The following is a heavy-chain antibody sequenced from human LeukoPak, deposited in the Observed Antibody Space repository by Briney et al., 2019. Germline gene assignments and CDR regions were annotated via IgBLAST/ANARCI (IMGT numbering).Heavy chain of an antibody. CDR3: ARDPARITMVRGVLDY. Sequence: GGSLRLSCAASGFTFSNYAMTWVRQAPGKGLEWVSAAGTGGGITFYADSVKGRFTISRDNSMNTLYLQMNSLRAEDTAVYYCARDPARITMVRGVLDYWGQGTLVTVSS. J-gene: IGHJ4*02. CDR2: AGTGGGIT. V-gene: IGHV3-23*01. CDR1: GFTFSNYA. D-gene: IGHD3-10*01.